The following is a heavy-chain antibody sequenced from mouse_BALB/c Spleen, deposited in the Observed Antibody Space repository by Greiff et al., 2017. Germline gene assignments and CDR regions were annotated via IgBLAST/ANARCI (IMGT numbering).Heavy chain of an antibody. V-gene: IGHV5-9-4*01. J-gene: IGHJ3*01. D-gene: IGHD4-1*02. CDR1: GFTFSSYA. CDR2: ISSGGSYT. CDR3: ARETQLAWFAY. Sequence: EVQVVESGGGLVKPGGSLKLSCAASGFTFSSYAMSWVRQPPEKRLEWVAEISSGGSYTYYPDTVTGRFTISSDNAKNTLYLEMSSLRTEDTAMYYCARETQLAWFAYWGQGTLVTVSA.